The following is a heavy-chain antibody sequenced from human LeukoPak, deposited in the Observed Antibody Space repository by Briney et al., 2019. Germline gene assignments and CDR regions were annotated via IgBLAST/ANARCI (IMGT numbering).Heavy chain of an antibody. CDR1: GITFSNYD. CDR3: AREIRGKGFDY. J-gene: IGHJ4*02. V-gene: IGHV3-13*01. Sequence: QAGGSLRLSCAASGITFSNYDMHWVRHAAGKGLEWVSVINFGGETSYSGSVKGRFTISRDNAKTSVYLQMNSLRVEDTAVYYCAREIRGKGFDYWGQGTLVTVSS. D-gene: IGHD3-16*01. CDR2: INFGGET.